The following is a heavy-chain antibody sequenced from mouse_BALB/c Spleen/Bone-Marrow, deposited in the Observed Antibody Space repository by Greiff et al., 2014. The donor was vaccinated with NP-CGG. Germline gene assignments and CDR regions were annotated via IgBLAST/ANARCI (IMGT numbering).Heavy chain of an antibody. CDR3: ARSYYYGSSPFAY. CDR1: GYSITSDYA. V-gene: IGHV3-2*02. CDR2: ISYSGST. Sequence: VQLQQPGPGLVKPSQSLSLTCTVTGYSITSDYAWNWIRQFPGNKLEWMGYISYSGSTSYNPSLKSRISITRDTSKNQFFLQLNSVTTEDTATYYCARSYYYGSSPFAYWGQGTLVTVSA. J-gene: IGHJ3*01. D-gene: IGHD1-1*01.